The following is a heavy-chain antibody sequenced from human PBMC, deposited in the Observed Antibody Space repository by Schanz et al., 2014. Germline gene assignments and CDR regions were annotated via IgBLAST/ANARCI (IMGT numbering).Heavy chain of an antibody. CDR1: GFTLSNYA. Sequence: EMQLLESGGGLAQPGGSLRLSCAASGFTLSNYAMSWVRQAPGKGLVWVARINSVGSNTDYADSVTGRFTISRDNAKNTLYLQMNSLRAEDTAVYYCARGGPAYYFDDWGQGTLVTVSS. V-gene: IGHV3-74*02. CDR3: ARGGPAYYFDD. J-gene: IGHJ4*02. CDR2: INSVGSNT.